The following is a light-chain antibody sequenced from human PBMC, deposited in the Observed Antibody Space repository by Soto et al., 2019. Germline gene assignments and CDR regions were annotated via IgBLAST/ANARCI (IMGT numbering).Light chain of an antibody. J-gene: IGKJ1*01. V-gene: IGKV1-39*01. Sequence: DIQMTQPPSSLSASVGDRVTITCRASQSIVTYLNWYLQKPGKAPKLLIYAASNLYTGVPSRFSGSRSGTEFTLTISSLQPEDFASYYCLQDYGDSWTFGQGTKVDIK. CDR1: QSIVTY. CDR3: LQDYGDSWT. CDR2: AAS.